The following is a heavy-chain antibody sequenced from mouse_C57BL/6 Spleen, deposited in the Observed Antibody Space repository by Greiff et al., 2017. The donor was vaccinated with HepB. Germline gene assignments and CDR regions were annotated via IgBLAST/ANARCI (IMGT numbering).Heavy chain of an antibody. V-gene: IGHV1-64*01. CDR2: IHPNSGST. J-gene: IGHJ2*01. CDR3: ARHTGSYYFDY. CDR1: GYTFTSYW. D-gene: IGHD4-1*01. Sequence: VKLQQPGAELVKPGASVKLSCKASGYTFTSYWMHWVKQRPGQGLEWIGMIHPNSGSTNYNEKFKSKATLTVDKSSSTAYMQLSSLTSEDSAVYYCARHTGSYYFDYWGKGTTLTVSS.